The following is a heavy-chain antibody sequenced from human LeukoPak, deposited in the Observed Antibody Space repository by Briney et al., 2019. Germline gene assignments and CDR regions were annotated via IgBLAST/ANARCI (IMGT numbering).Heavy chain of an antibody. CDR2: IDQGGGGI. V-gene: IGHV3-23*01. J-gene: IGHJ4*02. CDR3: VTWNYVEY. D-gene: IGHD1-1*01. Sequence: GGSLRLSCIASGFTFSNYAMSWVRQAPGEGLEWVLSIDQGGGGINYADSVKGRFTISRDNSKNTLYLQMNSLRGDDSAVYYCVTWNYVEYWGQGTLVTVSS. CDR1: GFTFSNYA.